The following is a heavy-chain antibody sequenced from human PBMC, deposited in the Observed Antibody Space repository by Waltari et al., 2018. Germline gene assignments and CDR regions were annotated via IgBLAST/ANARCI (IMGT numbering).Heavy chain of an antibody. J-gene: IGHJ6*03. CDR2: IYYSGST. CDR3: ARRVRVRHYYYYMDV. D-gene: IGHD1-1*01. CDR1: GGSISSYY. V-gene: IGHV4-59*01. Sequence: QVQLQESGPGPVTPSETLSLTCTVPGGSISSYYWTWIRQPPGKGLEWIGYIYYSGSTNYNPSLKSRVTISVDTSKNQFSLKLSSVTAADTAVYYCARRVRVRHYYYYMDVWGKGTTVTVSS.